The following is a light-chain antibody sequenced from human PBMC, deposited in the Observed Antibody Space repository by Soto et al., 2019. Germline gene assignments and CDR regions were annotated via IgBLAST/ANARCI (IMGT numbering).Light chain of an antibody. J-gene: IGKJ1*01. V-gene: IGKV3-20*01. CDR1: QTVNRNY. CDR2: GVS. Sequence: EIIMTQSPGTLALSPEDGATLSCRASQTVNRNYLAWYHQRPGQPPRLLIYGVSNRASGVPDRFSGDGSGTEFTLTIGRLDPDDFGVYYCQQYIDSPRTFGQGTRVEVK. CDR3: QQYIDSPRT.